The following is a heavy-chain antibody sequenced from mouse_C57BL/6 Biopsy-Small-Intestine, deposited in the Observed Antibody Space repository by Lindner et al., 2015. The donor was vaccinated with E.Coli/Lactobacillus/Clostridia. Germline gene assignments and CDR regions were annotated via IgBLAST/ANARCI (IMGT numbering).Heavy chain of an antibody. CDR2: INPYNDGT. J-gene: IGHJ1*01. V-gene: IGHV1-14*01. D-gene: IGHD2-5*01. CDR1: GYTFTSYV. Sequence: VQLQESGPELVKPGTSVKMSCKASGYTFTSYVMYWVKQKPGQGLEWIGYINPYNDGTKYNEKFKGKATLTSDKSSSTAYMEVSSLTSEDSAVYYCARRAYHSNVFDVWGAGTAVTVSS. CDR3: ARRAYHSNVFDV.